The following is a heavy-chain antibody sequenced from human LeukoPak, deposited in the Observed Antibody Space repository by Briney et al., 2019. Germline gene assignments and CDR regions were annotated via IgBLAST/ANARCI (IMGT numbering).Heavy chain of an antibody. CDR1: GGSFRGYY. D-gene: IGHD3-10*01. J-gene: IGHJ5*02. CDR2: INHSGST. CDR3: ANYGSRSHGWFDP. V-gene: IGHV4-34*01. Sequence: PSETLSLTCAVYGGSFRGYYWSWIRQPPGKGLEWIGEINHSGSTNYNPSLKSRVTISVDTSKNQFSLKLSSVTAADTAVYYCANYGSRSHGWFDPWGQGTLVTVSS.